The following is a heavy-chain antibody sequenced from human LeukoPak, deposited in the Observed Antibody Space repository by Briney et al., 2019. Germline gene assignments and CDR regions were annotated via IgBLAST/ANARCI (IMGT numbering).Heavy chain of an antibody. CDR2: IVVGSGNT. D-gene: IGHD1-26*01. CDR1: GFTFTSSA. J-gene: IGHJ4*02. V-gene: IGHV1-58*01. Sequence: SVKLTCKASGFTFTSSAVQWVRQARGQRLEWIGWIVVGSGNTNYAQKFQSRVTITRDMSTSTAYMELSSLRSEDTAVYYCAAGDLGEGATVYGGERTLVTVSS. CDR3: AAGDLGEGATVY.